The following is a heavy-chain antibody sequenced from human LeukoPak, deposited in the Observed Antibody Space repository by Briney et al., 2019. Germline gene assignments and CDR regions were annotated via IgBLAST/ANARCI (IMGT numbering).Heavy chain of an antibody. V-gene: IGHV4-34*01. Sequence: SETLSLTCAVSGGSLSDYSWSWIRQPPGKGLEWIGEINHSGGTNHNPSLMSRVIMSVDTSKNQFSLKLSSVTAAATALYFCPRVSRYGSGSTYYYYYGMDVWGQGTTVTVSS. J-gene: IGHJ6*02. CDR2: INHSGGT. D-gene: IGHD3-10*01. CDR3: PRVSRYGSGSTYYYYYGMDV. CDR1: GGSLSDYS.